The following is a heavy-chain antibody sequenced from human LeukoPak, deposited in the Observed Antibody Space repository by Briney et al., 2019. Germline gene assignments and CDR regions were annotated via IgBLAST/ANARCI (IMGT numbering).Heavy chain of an antibody. CDR1: GFTFSNYA. J-gene: IGHJ4*02. CDR2: IRVTDNT. Sequence: GGSLRLSCAASGFTFSNYAMNWVRQAPGKGLEWVSGIRVTDNTYYADSVKGRFTIPRDNSENTLYLQMSGLRAEDTAVYYCAKGTGDMGYYYDYWGQGTLVTVSS. V-gene: IGHV3-23*01. CDR3: AKGTGDMGYYYDY. D-gene: IGHD7-27*01.